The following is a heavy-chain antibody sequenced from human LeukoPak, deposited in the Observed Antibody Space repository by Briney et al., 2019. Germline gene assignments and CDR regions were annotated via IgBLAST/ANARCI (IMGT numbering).Heavy chain of an antibody. J-gene: IGHJ4*02. D-gene: IGHD4-23*01. V-gene: IGHV3-74*01. CDR2: INIDGSST. CDR3: ARDPVLDDYGGNSPY. CDR1: GFTFSSYW. Sequence: PGGSLRLSCAASGFTFSSYWMHWVRQVPGKGLVWVSRINIDGSSTTYADSVKGRFTISRNNAKNTLYLQMNSLRAEDTAVYYCARDPVLDDYGGNSPYWGQGTLVTVSS.